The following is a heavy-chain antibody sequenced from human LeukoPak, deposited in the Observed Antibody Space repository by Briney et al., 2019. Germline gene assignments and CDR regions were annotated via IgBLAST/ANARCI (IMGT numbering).Heavy chain of an antibody. J-gene: IGHJ4*02. CDR3: ARGGCNGGSCYLSLTTIDY. Sequence: PGGSLRLSCAASGFTFSSYSMNWVRQAPGKGLEWVSYIRSSSSTIYYADSVKGRFTISRDNAENSLFLQMNSLRAEDTAVYYCARGGCNGGSCYLSLTTIDYWGQGTLVTVSS. CDR1: GFTFSSYS. D-gene: IGHD2-15*01. V-gene: IGHV3-48*01. CDR2: IRSSSSTI.